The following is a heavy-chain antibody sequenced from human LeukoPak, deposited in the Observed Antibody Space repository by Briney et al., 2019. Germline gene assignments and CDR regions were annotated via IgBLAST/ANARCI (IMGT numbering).Heavy chain of an antibody. J-gene: IGHJ4*02. D-gene: IGHD6-19*01. CDR1: GYTFTSYA. Sequence: ASVKVSCKASGYTFTSYAMNWVRQAPGQGLEWMGWISVYIGNTNYAQKLQGRVTMTTDTSTSTAYMELRSLRSDDTAVYYCARVEERSGWYFDYWGQGTLVTVSS. CDR2: ISVYIGNT. V-gene: IGHV1-18*01. CDR3: ARVEERSGWYFDY.